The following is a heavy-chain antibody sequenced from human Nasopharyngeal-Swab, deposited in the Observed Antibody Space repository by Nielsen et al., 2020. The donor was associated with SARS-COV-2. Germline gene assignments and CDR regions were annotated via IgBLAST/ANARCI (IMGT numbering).Heavy chain of an antibody. D-gene: IGHD2/OR15-2a*01. Sequence: SGPTLVKPTQTLTLTCAVSGFSLSTSGVGVGWIRQPPGKALEWLALIYWDDDKRYSPSLKSRLTITKDTSKNQVVLTLTNMDPVDTATHYCAHSAFGSHAATAFDIWGQGTMVTVSS. J-gene: IGHJ3*02. CDR3: AHSAFGSHAATAFDI. V-gene: IGHV2-5*02. CDR1: GFSLSTSGVG. CDR2: IYWDDDK.